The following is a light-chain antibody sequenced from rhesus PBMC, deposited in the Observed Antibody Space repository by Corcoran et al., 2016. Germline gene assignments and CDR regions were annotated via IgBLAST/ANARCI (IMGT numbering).Light chain of an antibody. V-gene: IGKV3-53*02. CDR1: QSVSSY. Sequence: QIILTQSPATLSLSPGERATLSCRASQSVSSYLAWYQQKPGQAPRLLIYGASSRATGIPDRFSGSGAGTDFTLTISSLEPEDFALYYCQKYSSSPFTFGPGTKLDIK. CDR2: GAS. CDR3: QKYSSSPFT. J-gene: IGKJ3*01.